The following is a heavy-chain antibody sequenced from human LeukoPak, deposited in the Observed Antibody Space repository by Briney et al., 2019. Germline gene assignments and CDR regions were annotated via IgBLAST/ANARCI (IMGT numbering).Heavy chain of an antibody. D-gene: IGHD4-17*01. J-gene: IGHJ1*01. CDR2: INQDGSEK. V-gene: IGHV3-7*01. CDR3: ARLAVDYGDRSFQH. CDR1: GFTFSNYW. Sequence: GGSLRLSCAASGFTFSNYWMSWVRQAPGKGLEWLANINQDGSEKYYVDSVKGRFTISRDNAKNSLYLQMNSLRAEDTAVYYCARLAVDYGDRSFQHWGQGTLVTVSS.